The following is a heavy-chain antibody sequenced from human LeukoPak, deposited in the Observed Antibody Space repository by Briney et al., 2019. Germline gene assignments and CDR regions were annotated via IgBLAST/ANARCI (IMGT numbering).Heavy chain of an antibody. J-gene: IGHJ4*02. Sequence: SLRLSCAASGFTFDDYAMHWVRQAPGKGLEWVSGISWNSGSIGYADSVKGRFTISRDNAKNSLYLQMNSLRADDTAVYYCAKDRQGYCTSISCSGGDWGQGTLVTVSS. D-gene: IGHD2-2*01. CDR3: AKDRQGYCTSISCSGGD. V-gene: IGHV3-9*01. CDR2: ISWNSGSI. CDR1: GFTFDDYA.